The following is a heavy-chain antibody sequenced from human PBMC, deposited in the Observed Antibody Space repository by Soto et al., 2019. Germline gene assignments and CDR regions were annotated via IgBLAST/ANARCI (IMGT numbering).Heavy chain of an antibody. Sequence: ASVKVSCKPSGYKFTTHYMHWVRQAPGQGLEWMGIMNPSNGDTSYAHQFQGRVTMTRDTSTSTVYMDLSSLRSEDTAVYYCARDLTREGDYYDTSAYYFDYWGQGTLVTVSS. CDR1: GYKFTTHY. D-gene: IGHD3-22*01. J-gene: IGHJ4*01. CDR2: MNPSNGDT. V-gene: IGHV1-46*01. CDR3: ARDLTREGDYYDTSAYYFDY.